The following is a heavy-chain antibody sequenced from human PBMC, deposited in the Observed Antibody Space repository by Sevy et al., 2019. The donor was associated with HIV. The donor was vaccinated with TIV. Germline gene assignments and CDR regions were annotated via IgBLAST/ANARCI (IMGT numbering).Heavy chain of an antibody. D-gene: IGHD3-22*01. CDR2: FDPEDGET. CDR3: ATTKDYYDSSGCPFDY. V-gene: IGHV1-24*01. CDR1: GYTLTELS. J-gene: IGHJ4*02. Sequence: ASVKVSCKVSGYTLTELSMHWVRQAPGKGLEGMGSFDPEDGETIYAQKFQGRVTMTEDTSADTAYMELSSLRSEDTAVYFCATTKDYYDSSGCPFDYWGQGTLVTVSS.